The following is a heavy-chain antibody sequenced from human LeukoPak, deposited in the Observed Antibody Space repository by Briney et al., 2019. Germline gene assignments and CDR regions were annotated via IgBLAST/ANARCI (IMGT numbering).Heavy chain of an antibody. J-gene: IGHJ4*02. CDR2: ISGSGSST. Sequence: PGGTLRLSCAASGFTFSSYGMSWVRQAPGKGLEWISVISGSGSSTFYADSVKGRFTISRDNSKNTLYLQMNSLRAEDTAVYYCAKGAYCSGGRCYLGDLDYWGQGTLVTVSS. V-gene: IGHV3-23*01. CDR1: GFTFSSYG. D-gene: IGHD2-15*01. CDR3: AKGAYCSGGRCYLGDLDY.